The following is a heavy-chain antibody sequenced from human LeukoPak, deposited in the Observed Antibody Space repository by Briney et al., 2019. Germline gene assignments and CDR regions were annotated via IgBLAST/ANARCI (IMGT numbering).Heavy chain of an antibody. Sequence: SETLSLTCTVSGGSISSSSYYWGWIRQPPGKGLEWIGSIYYSGSTYYNPSLKSRVTISVDTSKNQFSLKLSSVTAADTAVYYCARKAVVPAAISRMGYYYGMDVWGQGTTVTVSS. J-gene: IGHJ6*02. CDR1: GGSISSSSYY. CDR3: ARKAVVPAAISRMGYYYGMDV. CDR2: IYYSGST. V-gene: IGHV4-39*07. D-gene: IGHD2-2*01.